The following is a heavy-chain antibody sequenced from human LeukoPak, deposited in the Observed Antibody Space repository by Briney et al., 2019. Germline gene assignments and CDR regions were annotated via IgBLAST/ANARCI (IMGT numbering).Heavy chain of an antibody. CDR2: FYKGGST. V-gene: IGHV4-4*07. CDR3: ARERYDSWSGHDKGMDV. CDR1: GGSISNYS. D-gene: IGHD3-3*01. J-gene: IGHJ6*02. Sequence: PSETLSLTCSVSGGSISNYSWSWIRQPAGKGLEWIGRFYKGGSTKYNFSLKSRVTMSVDTSKNLFSLKLSSVAAAYTAVYYCARERYDSWSGHDKGMDVWGQGTTVTVSS.